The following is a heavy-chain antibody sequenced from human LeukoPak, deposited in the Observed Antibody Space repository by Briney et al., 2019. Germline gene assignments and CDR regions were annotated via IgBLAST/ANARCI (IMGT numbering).Heavy chain of an antibody. CDR1: GGSISSYY. CDR2: IYTSGST. CDR3: ARTLIAAAGPYNWFDP. D-gene: IGHD6-13*01. V-gene: IGHV4-4*07. J-gene: IGHJ5*02. Sequence: SESLSLTCTVSGGSISSYYWSWIRQPAGKGLEWIGRIYTSGSTNYNPSLKSRVTMSVDTSKNQFSLKLSSVTAADTAVYYCARTLIAAAGPYNWFDPWGQGTLVTVSS.